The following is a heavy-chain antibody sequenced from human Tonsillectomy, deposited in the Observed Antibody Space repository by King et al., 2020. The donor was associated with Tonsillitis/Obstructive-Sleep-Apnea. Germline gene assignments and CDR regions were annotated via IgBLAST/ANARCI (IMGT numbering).Heavy chain of an antibody. Sequence: VQLVESGGGLVKPGGSLRLSCAASGFTFSSYSMNWVRQAPGKGLEWVSSISSSSSYIYYADSVKGRFTISRDNAKNSLYLQMNSLRAEDTAVYYCAREGSYSDILTGYYSSWYFDLWGRXTLVTVSS. CDR3: AREGSYSDILTGYYSSWYFDL. V-gene: IGHV3-21*01. J-gene: IGHJ2*01. CDR2: ISSSSSYI. D-gene: IGHD3-9*01. CDR1: GFTFSSYS.